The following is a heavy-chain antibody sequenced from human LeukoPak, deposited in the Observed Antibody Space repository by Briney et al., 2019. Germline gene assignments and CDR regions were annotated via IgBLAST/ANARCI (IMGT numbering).Heavy chain of an antibody. V-gene: IGHV4-59*01. CDR1: GCSISGYS. D-gene: IGHD3-10*01. Sequence: SETLSLTCTVSGCSISGYSLSWLRQPPGRGLEWIGYIYYSGSTNYNPSLKRRVTISVDTSKNKIPLKLSSVSAVLLHWYYCAIVPCGGSGSYETDYWGQGTLVTVSS. CDR3: AIVPCGGSGSYETDY. J-gene: IGHJ4*02. CDR2: IYYSGST.